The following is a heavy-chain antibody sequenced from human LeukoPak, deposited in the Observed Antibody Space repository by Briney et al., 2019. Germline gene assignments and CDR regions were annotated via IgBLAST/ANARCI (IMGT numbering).Heavy chain of an antibody. Sequence: SQTLSLTFAISGDSVSSGNTAWNWIRQSPSRGLEWLGRTHYRSKWYNNYAVSVRSRITINPDTSKNQFSLQLNSVTPEDTALYYCARGTWGSTYYFDYWGQGTLVTVSS. CDR1: GDSVSSGNTA. V-gene: IGHV6-1*01. D-gene: IGHD7-27*01. CDR2: THYRSKWYN. J-gene: IGHJ4*02. CDR3: ARGTWGSTYYFDY.